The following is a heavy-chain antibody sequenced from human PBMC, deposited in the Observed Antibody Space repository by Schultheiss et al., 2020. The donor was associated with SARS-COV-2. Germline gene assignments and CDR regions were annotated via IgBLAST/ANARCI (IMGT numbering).Heavy chain of an antibody. CDR3: AKGGVLRFLEWLSPPRYNWFDP. CDR1: GFTVSSNY. V-gene: IGHV3-30*18. J-gene: IGHJ5*02. CDR2: ISYDGSNK. D-gene: IGHD3-3*01. Sequence: GGSLRLSCAASGFTVSSNYMSWVRQAPGKGLEWVAVISYDGSNKYYADSVKGRFTISRDNSKNTLYLQMNSLRAEDTAVYYCAKGGVLRFLEWLSPPRYNWFDPWGQGTLVTVSS.